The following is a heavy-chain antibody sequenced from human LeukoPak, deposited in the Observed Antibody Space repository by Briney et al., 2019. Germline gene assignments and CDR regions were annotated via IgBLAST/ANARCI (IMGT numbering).Heavy chain of an antibody. J-gene: IGHJ4*02. D-gene: IGHD3-10*01. Sequence: PGRSLRLSCAASGFTFSSYAMHWVRQAPGKGLEWVSAISGSGGSTYYADSVKGRFTISRDNSKNTLYLQMNSLRAKDTAVYYCAKAMVRGVIITSFDYWGQGTLVTVSS. CDR1: GFTFSSYA. V-gene: IGHV3-23*01. CDR3: AKAMVRGVIITSFDY. CDR2: ISGSGGST.